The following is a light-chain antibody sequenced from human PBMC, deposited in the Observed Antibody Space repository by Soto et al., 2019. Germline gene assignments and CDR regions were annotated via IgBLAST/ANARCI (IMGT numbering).Light chain of an antibody. CDR3: LVWDSIGDNYV. Sequence: YELTQPPSVSVAPGETARITCGRNNIGSDTVHWYQQKPGQAPVVVVYDDSERPSGTPERISGSNSGDAATLTIRRVEAGDEADYYCLVWDSIGDNYVFGSGTKVTVL. V-gene: IGLV3-21*02. J-gene: IGLJ1*01. CDR1: NIGSDT. CDR2: DDS.